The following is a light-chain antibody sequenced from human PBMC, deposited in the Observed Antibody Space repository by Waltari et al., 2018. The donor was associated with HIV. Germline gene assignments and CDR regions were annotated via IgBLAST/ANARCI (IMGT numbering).Light chain of an antibody. CDR2: DVT. Sequence: QSALTQPRSVSGSPGQSVTISCTGTSSDVGGYNYVSWYQQHPGKAPKLMSYDVTKRPSGVPDRFSGSKSGNTASLTISGLQAEDEADYFCCSYAGGYTLVFGGGTKLTVL. CDR1: SSDVGGYNY. J-gene: IGLJ3*02. V-gene: IGLV2-11*01. CDR3: CSYAGGYTLV.